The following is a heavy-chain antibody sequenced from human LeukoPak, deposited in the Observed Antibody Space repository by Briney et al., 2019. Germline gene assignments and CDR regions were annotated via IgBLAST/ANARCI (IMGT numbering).Heavy chain of an antibody. D-gene: IGHD7-27*01. CDR1: GASVSNDY. CDR3: ARGWGMFDY. J-gene: IGHJ4*02. V-gene: IGHV3-53*01. CDR2: IYSGGNT. Sequence: GGSLRLSCAASGASVSNDYISWVRQAPGKGLEWVSVIYSGGNTYYADSVKGRFTISRDNSKNTVYPQMNTVRAEDTAVYYCARGWGMFDYWGQGTLVTVSS.